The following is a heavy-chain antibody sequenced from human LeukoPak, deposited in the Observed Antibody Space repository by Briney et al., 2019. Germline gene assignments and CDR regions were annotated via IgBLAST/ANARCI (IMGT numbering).Heavy chain of an antibody. CDR1: GFTFSSYS. Sequence: GGSLRLSCAASGFTFSSYSMNWVRQAPGKGLEWVSAISGSGGSTYYADSVKGRFTISRDNSKNTLYLQMNSLRAEDTAVYYCAKGDIAVAMIDFDYWGQGTLVTVSS. J-gene: IGHJ4*02. CDR2: ISGSGGST. D-gene: IGHD6-19*01. CDR3: AKGDIAVAMIDFDY. V-gene: IGHV3-23*01.